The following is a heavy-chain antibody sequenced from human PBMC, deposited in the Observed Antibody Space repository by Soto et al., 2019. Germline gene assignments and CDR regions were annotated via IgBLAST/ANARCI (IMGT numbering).Heavy chain of an antibody. D-gene: IGHD2-2*01. V-gene: IGHV1-69*01. J-gene: IGHJ6*02. Sequence: QVQLVQSGAEVKKPGSSVKVSCKASGGTFSSYAISWVRQAPGQGLEWMGGIIPISDTTNYAQKFQGRVTITADEATSTADTELSSLRSEDTAGYYCARSQGSSTSLEIDYYDYYGRDVGGQGTTVTVSS. CDR2: IIPISDTT. CDR1: GGTFSSYA. CDR3: ARSQGSSTSLEIDYYDYYGRDV.